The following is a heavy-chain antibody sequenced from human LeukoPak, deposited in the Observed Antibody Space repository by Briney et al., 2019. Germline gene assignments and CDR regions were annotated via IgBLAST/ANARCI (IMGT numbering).Heavy chain of an antibody. CDR3: ARTASSGYCSGGSCYAEYFQH. D-gene: IGHD2-15*01. J-gene: IGHJ1*01. CDR2: ISRSSSTI. Sequence: GGSLRLSCAASGFTFSSYSMNWVRQAPGKGLEWVSYISRSSSTIYYADSVKGRFTISRDNAKNSLHLQMNSLRAEDTAVYYCARTASSGYCSGGSCYAEYFQHWGQGTLVTVSS. V-gene: IGHV3-48*01. CDR1: GFTFSSYS.